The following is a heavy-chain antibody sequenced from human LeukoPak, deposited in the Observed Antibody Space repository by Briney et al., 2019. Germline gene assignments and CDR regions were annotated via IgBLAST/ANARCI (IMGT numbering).Heavy chain of an antibody. CDR2: ISYDGSNK. J-gene: IGHJ4*02. V-gene: IGHV3-30*18. D-gene: IGHD2-2*01. CDR3: AKDVPAAYFDY. CDR1: GFTFSSYG. Sequence: PGGSLRLSCAASGFTFSSYGMHWVRQAPGKGLEWVAVISYDGSNKYFADSVKDRFTISRDNSKTTLYPQMNSLRAEDTAVYYCAKDVPAAYFDYWGQGTLVTVSS.